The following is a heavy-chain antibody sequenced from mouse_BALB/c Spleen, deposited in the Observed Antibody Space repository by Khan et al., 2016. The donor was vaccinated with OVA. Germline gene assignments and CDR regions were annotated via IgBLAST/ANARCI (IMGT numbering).Heavy chain of an antibody. CDR1: GFTFSSYG. D-gene: IGHD1-1*01. CDR2: ISSGGSYT. J-gene: IGHJ3*01. V-gene: IGHV5-6*01. CDR3: AGHDSTASLAY. Sequence: EVELVESGGDLVKPGGSLKLSCAASGFTFSSYGMSWVRQTPDKRLEWVATISSGGSYTYYPDSVKGRFTISRDNAENTLYLQMSSLKSEDTAMYYCAGHDSTASLAYWGQGTLVTVSA.